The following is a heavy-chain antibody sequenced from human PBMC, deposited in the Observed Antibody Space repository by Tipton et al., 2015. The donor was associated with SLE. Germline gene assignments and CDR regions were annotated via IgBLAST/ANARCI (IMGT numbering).Heavy chain of an antibody. CDR1: GGSISNYY. D-gene: IGHD3-3*01. Sequence: GLVKPSETLSLTCKVSGGSISNYYWSWIRQHPVKGLEWIGYINYSGSTVYNPSLKSRVSMSVDTSKNQFSLKLNSVTAADMAIYFCARGLEWLLIDSWGQGALVTVSS. V-gene: IGHV4-59*12. CDR3: ARGLEWLLIDS. CDR2: INYSGST. J-gene: IGHJ4*02.